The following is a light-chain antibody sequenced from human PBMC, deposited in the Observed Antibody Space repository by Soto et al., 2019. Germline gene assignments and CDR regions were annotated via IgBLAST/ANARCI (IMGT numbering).Light chain of an antibody. Sequence: EIVLTQSPGTLSVSPGDRATLSCRASQSVSSSLLAWYQQKPGQPPRLLIYGASNRATGIPHRFSGSGSGTDFTLTISRLEPEDFAVYYCQQYGGSPRVTFGQGTKLEI. J-gene: IGKJ2*01. V-gene: IGKV3-20*01. CDR2: GAS. CDR3: QQYGGSPRVT. CDR1: QSVSSSL.